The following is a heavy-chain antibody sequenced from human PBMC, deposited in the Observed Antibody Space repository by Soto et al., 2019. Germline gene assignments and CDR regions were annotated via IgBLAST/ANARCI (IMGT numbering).Heavy chain of an antibody. CDR2: IYHSGST. CDR3: ARVDNWNYLTNYYGMDV. J-gene: IGHJ6*02. V-gene: IGHV4-38-2*01. Sequence: TSETLSLTCAVSGYSISSGYYWGWIRQPPGKGLEWIGSIYHSGSTYYNPSLKSRVTISVDTSKNQFSLKLSSVTAADTAVYYCARVDNWNYLTNYYGMDVWGQGTTVTVSS. CDR1: GYSISSGYY. D-gene: IGHD1-7*01.